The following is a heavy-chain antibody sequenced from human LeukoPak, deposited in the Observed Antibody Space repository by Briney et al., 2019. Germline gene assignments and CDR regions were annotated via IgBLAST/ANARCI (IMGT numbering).Heavy chain of an antibody. CDR1: GGSISSYF. J-gene: IGHJ4*02. D-gene: IGHD6-13*01. Sequence: PSETLSLTCTVSGGSISSYFWSWIRQPPGEGLEWIGYIYYSGSTNYNPSLKSRVTISVDTSKNQFSLILSSVTAADTAVYYCARHELAAAPFDYWGQGTLVTVSS. V-gene: IGHV4-59*08. CDR3: ARHELAAAPFDY. CDR2: IYYSGST.